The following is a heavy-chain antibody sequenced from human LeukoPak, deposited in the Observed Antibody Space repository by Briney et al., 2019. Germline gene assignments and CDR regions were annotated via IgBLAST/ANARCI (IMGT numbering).Heavy chain of an antibody. CDR3: ARLPITKRALDV. CDR2: IHYVGSP. J-gene: IGHJ6*02. CDR1: GDSIRSGDSY. V-gene: IGHV4-39*01. D-gene: IGHD1-14*01. Sequence: PSETLSLTCSVSGDSIRSGDSYWGWIRQTPWKGLEWIGSIHYVGSPYYNPSLNSRRVTISVDTSKNQFSLKVTSVTAADTAVYYCARLPITKRALDVWGQGTTVTVSS.